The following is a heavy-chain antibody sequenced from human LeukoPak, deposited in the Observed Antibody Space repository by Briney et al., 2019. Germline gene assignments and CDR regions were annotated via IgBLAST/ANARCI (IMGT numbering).Heavy chain of an antibody. CDR3: ARDSMRSYLDY. J-gene: IGHJ4*02. Sequence: SETLSLTCTVSGGSISSGGNYWSWIRQHPGKGLGWIGYIYYSGNTFYNPSLKSRVTLSVDTSKNQFSLNLSSVTAADTAVYFCARDSMRSYLDYWGQGTLVTVSS. V-gene: IGHV4-31*03. CDR1: GGSISSGGNY. CDR2: IYYSGNT. D-gene: IGHD3-3*02.